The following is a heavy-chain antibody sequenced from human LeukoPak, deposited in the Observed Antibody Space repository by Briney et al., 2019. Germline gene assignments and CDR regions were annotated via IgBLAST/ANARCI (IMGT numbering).Heavy chain of an antibody. CDR1: GFTFTHYG. Sequence: EAGGSLRLSCAASGFTFTHYGFHWVRQAPGKALEWVSFISYDGNTKYGDSVKGRFTISRDNSKNTLYLEMNGLRSDDTAVYYCARDPLDISRWTNAFDIWGQGTMVTVSS. D-gene: IGHD2-2*03. J-gene: IGHJ3*02. CDR3: ARDPLDISRWTNAFDI. CDR2: ISYDGNTK. V-gene: IGHV3-30*03.